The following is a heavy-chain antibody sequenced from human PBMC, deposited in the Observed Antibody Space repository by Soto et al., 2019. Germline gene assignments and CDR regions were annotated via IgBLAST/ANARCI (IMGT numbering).Heavy chain of an antibody. CDR2: IYWDDDK. D-gene: IGHD2-2*01. V-gene: IGHV2-5*02. J-gene: IGHJ4*02. CDR3: AHIHTPRYCSSTSCHLWGGSFDY. CDR1: GFSPNTTGVG. Sequence: SGPTLVNPTQNLTLTCTLSGFSPNTTGVGVGWKRQPPRKALEWLSLIYWDDDKRYSPSLKSRLTITKDTSKNQVVLTMTNMDPVDTATYYCAHIHTPRYCSSTSCHLWGGSFDYWGQGTLVTVSS.